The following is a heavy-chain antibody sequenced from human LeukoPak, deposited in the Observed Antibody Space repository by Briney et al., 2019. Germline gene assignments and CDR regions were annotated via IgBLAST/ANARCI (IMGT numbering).Heavy chain of an antibody. CDR3: ARGNVLRYFDWLFWNAFDI. V-gene: IGHV4-39*01. J-gene: IGHJ3*02. Sequence: PSETLSLTCTVSGGSISSSSYYWGWIRQPPGKGLEWIGSIYYSGSTYYNPSLKSRVTISVDTSKNQFSLKLSSVTAADTAVYYCARGNVLRYFDWLFWNAFDIWGQGTMVTVSS. D-gene: IGHD3-9*01. CDR2: IYYSGST. CDR1: GGSISSSSYY.